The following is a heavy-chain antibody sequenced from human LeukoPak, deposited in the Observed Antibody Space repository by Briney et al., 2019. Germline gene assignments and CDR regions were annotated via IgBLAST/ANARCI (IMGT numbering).Heavy chain of an antibody. V-gene: IGHV3-66*01. CDR2: IYSGGST. D-gene: IGHD3-16*02. Sequence: PGGSLRLSCAASGFTVRSNYMSWVRQAPGKGLEWVSIIYSGGSTYYPDSVKGRFTISRDNSKNTLDLQMNSLRAEDTAVYYCARVWLGEVTVGTGYFDYWGQGTLVTVSS. CDR3: ARVWLGEVTVGTGYFDY. CDR1: GFTVRSNY. J-gene: IGHJ4*02.